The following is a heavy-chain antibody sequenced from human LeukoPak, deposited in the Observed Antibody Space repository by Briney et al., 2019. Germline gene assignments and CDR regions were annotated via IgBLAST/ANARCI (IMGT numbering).Heavy chain of an antibody. V-gene: IGHV1-8*01. D-gene: IGHD6-13*01. CDR1: GYTFTSYD. CDR2: MNPNSGNT. J-gene: IGHJ4*02. Sequence: ASVKVSCKASGYTFTSYDINWVRQATGQGLEWMGWMNPNSGNTGYAQKFQGRVTMTRNTPISTAYMELSSLRSEDTAVYYCARAHYPIAAAGTSVYWGQGTLVTVSS. CDR3: ARAHYPIAAAGTSVY.